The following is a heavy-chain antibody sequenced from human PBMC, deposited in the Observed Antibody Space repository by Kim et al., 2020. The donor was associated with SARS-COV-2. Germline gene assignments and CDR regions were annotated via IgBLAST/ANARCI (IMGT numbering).Heavy chain of an antibody. CDR3: AKNSLGGYCSSTSCFHYYYYGMDV. CDR1: GFTFSSYG. Sequence: GGSLRLSCAASGFTFSSYGMHWVRQAPGKGLEWVAVISYDGSNKYYADSVKGRFTISRDNSKNTLYLQMNSLRAEDTAVYYCAKNSLGGYCSSTSCFHYYYYGMDVWGQGTTVTVSS. J-gene: IGHJ6*02. D-gene: IGHD2-2*01. CDR2: ISYDGSNK. V-gene: IGHV3-30*18.